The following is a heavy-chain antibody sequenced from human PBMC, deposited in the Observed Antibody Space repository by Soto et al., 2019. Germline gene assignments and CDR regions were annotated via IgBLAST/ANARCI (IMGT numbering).Heavy chain of an antibody. CDR1: GGSINSGGYY. CDR2: IYYSGST. J-gene: IGHJ6*02. Sequence: PSETLSLTCTVSGGSINSGGYYWIWIRQHPGKGLEWIGYIYYSGSTYYNPSLKSRVTISVDTSKNQFSLKLSPVTAADTAVYYCARVVRCTRSGCYYLAMDVWGQGTTVTVSS. CDR3: ARVVRCTRSGCYYLAMDV. V-gene: IGHV4-31*03. D-gene: IGHD2-15*01.